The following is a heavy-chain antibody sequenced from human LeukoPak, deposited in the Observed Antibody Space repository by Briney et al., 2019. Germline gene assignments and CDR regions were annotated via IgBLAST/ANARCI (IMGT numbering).Heavy chain of an antibody. J-gene: IGHJ4*02. CDR2: IYHSGSS. Sequence: SETLSLRCTVSGASVSSGDYQWSWIRQPPRKGLEWIGFIYHSGSSHYNPSLKSRVTMSVDTSKNQFSLNLNSVTAVDTAAYFCARGTPYDYVWGNYDYWGQGTLVTVSP. V-gene: IGHV4-61*08. CDR1: GASVSSGDYQ. D-gene: IGHD3-16*01. CDR3: ARGTPYDYVWGNYDY.